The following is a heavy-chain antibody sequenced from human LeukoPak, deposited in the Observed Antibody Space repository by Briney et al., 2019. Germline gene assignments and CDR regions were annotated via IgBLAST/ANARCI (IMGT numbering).Heavy chain of an antibody. Sequence: GVPLRLSCAASGFTFSSYAMSWVRQAPGKGLEWVSATSGSGGSTYYADSVKGRFTISRDNSKNTLYLQMNSLRAEDTAVYYCAKAAMGRFDYWGQGTLVTVSS. V-gene: IGHV3-23*01. J-gene: IGHJ4*02. CDR3: AKAAMGRFDY. CDR2: TSGSGGST. D-gene: IGHD5-18*01. CDR1: GFTFSSYA.